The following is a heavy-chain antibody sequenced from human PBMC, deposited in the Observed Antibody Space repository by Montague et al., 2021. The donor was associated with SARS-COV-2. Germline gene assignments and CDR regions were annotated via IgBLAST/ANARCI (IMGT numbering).Heavy chain of an antibody. CDR3: AWYVDSSGWLNPRGCGTFDY. CDR1: GGSISSGGYY. J-gene: IGHJ4*02. V-gene: IGHV4-31*03. Sequence: TLSLTCTVSGGSISSGGYYWSWIRQHPGKGLEWIGYIYYSGSTYYNPSLKSRVTISVDTSKNQFSLKLSSVTAADTAVYYCAWYVDSSGWLNPRGCGTFDYWGQGTLVTVSS. D-gene: IGHD6-19*01. CDR2: IYYSGST.